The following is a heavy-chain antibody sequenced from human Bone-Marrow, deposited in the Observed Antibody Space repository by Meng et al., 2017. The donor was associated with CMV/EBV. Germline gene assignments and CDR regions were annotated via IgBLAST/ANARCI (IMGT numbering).Heavy chain of an antibody. V-gene: IGHV1-8*03. CDR3: ARDPSGGGESTGFDY. Sequence: ASVKVSCKASGYTFTSYYMHWVRQAPGQGLEWMGWMNPNSGATVFAQKFQGRVIITRDTSISTAYMELSSLRSEDTAVYYCARDPSGGGESTGFDYWGQGPRSPAPQ. D-gene: IGHD3-16*01. J-gene: IGHJ4*02. CDR2: MNPNSGAT. CDR1: GYTFTSYY.